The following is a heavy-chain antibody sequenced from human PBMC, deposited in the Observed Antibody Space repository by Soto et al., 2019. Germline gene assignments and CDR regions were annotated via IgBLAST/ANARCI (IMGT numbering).Heavy chain of an antibody. CDR3: AREIFPYGMDV. J-gene: IGHJ6*02. V-gene: IGHV4-30-2*01. Sequence: TWETLCLTCGASGGSINSGGYPWSWLRQTPGRGLEWIGNIYPSGSSNYSPSLMPRVTIKVDRSMNQFYHNLGSVTDADTALYYGAREIFPYGMDVWGQGTTVTVSS. D-gene: IGHD3-3*01. CDR2: IYPSGSS. CDR1: GGSINSGGYP.